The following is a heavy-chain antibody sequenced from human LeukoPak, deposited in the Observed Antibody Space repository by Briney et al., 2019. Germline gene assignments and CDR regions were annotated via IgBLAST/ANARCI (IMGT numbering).Heavy chain of an antibody. J-gene: IGHJ6*02. V-gene: IGHV3-64*04. CDR2: ISNNGGSS. D-gene: IGHD4-11*01. CDR3: ARSYSNHLFGMDV. Sequence: AGGSLRLSCVASGFTFSDYWMHWVRQAPGKGLEYVSGISNNGGSSFYADSVKGRFTISRDNSKNTLYLQMNSVRVEDTAVYYCARSYSNHLFGMDVWGQGTAVTVSS. CDR1: GFTFSDYW.